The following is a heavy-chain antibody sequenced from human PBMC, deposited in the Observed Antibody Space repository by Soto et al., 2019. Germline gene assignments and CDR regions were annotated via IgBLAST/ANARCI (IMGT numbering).Heavy chain of an antibody. V-gene: IGHV1-69*01. Sequence: QVQLVQSGAEVKRPGSSVKVSCKASGGTFNNYALSWVRQAPGQGLEWMGGIIPIFNSANYAKKFQGRVTITADDSTSTAYMELRSLRPDDTAVYYGAREVTVASYSFDFWGQGTLVTVSS. CDR1: GGTFNNYA. CDR3: AREVTVASYSFDF. J-gene: IGHJ4*02. CDR2: IIPIFNSA. D-gene: IGHD5-12*01.